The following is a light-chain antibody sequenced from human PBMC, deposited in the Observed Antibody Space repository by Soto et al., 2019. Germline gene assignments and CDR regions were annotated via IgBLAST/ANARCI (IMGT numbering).Light chain of an antibody. CDR2: GAS. J-gene: IGKJ1*01. CDR1: QSVSMH. Sequence: EILMTQSPATLSVSPGERATLSCRASQSVSMHLAWYQQKPGQAPRLLIYGASTRATGIPARFSGSGSGTEFTLTISSLQSEDFAVYYCQQYNNWPSWTFGQGTKVDIK. V-gene: IGKV3-15*01. CDR3: QQYNNWPSWT.